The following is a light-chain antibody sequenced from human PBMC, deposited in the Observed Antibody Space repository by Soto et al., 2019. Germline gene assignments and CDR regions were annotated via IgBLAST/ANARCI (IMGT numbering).Light chain of an antibody. CDR2: GAS. CDR1: QSVSSN. CDR3: QQYNNWPVPGT. V-gene: IGKV3-15*01. J-gene: IGKJ1*01. Sequence: EIVMTQSPATLSVSPGERATLSCRASQSVSSNLAWYQQKPGQAPRLLIYGASTRATGIPARFSGSGSGTELTLTISSLQSEDFAVYYCQQYNNWPVPGTFGQGTKVDIK.